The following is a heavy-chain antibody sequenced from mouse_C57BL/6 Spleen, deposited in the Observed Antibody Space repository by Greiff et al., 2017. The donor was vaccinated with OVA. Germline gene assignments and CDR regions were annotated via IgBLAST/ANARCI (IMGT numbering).Heavy chain of an antibody. V-gene: IGHV1-55*01. CDR2: IYPGSGST. J-gene: IGHJ2*01. CDR1: GYTFTSYW. Sequence: QVQLKQPGAELVKPGASVKMSCKASGYTFTSYWITWVKQRPGQGLEWIGDIYPGSGSTNYNEKFKSKATLTVDTSSSTAYMQLSSLTSEDSAVYYCARVYYSNLYYFDYWGQGTTLTVSS. CDR3: ARVYYSNLYYFDY. D-gene: IGHD2-5*01.